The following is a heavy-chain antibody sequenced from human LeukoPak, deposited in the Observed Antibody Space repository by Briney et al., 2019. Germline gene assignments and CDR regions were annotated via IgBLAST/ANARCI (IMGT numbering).Heavy chain of an antibody. D-gene: IGHD2-15*01. CDR3: ARDPIPASNIGYCSGGSCYSNYYYGMDV. Sequence: PGGSLRLSCAASGFTFSSYSMNWVRQAPGKGLEWVSYISSSSSTIYYADSVKGRFTISRDNAKNSLYLQMNSLRAEDTAVYYCARDPIPASNIGYCSGGSCYSNYYYGMDVWGQGTTVTVSS. CDR2: ISSSSSTI. V-gene: IGHV3-48*04. J-gene: IGHJ6*02. CDR1: GFTFSSYS.